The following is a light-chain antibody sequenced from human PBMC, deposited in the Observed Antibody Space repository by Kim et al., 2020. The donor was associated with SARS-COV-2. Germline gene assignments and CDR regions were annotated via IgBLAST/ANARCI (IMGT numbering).Light chain of an antibody. CDR1: SSNIGSNY. CDR3: AAWDDSLKV. J-gene: IGLJ1*01. CDR2: RNN. V-gene: IGLV1-47*01. Sequence: ELTQPPSASGTPGQRVTISCSGSSSNIGSNYVYWYQQLPGTAPELLIYRNNQRPSGVPDRFSGSKSGTSASLAISGLRSEDEADYYCAAWDDSLKVFG.